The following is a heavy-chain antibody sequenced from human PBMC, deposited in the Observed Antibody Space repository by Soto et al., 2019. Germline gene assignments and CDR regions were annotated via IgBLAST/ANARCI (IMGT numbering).Heavy chain of an antibody. Sequence: GGSLRLSCAASGFTFSSFGMHWVRQAPGKGLEWVAVIWYDGSNKYYADSVKGRFTISRDNSKNTLYLQMNSLRAEDTAVYYCARELVVPAATGAFDIWGQGTMVTVSS. J-gene: IGHJ3*02. CDR2: IWYDGSNK. CDR1: GFTFSSFG. D-gene: IGHD2-2*01. V-gene: IGHV3-33*01. CDR3: ARELVVPAATGAFDI.